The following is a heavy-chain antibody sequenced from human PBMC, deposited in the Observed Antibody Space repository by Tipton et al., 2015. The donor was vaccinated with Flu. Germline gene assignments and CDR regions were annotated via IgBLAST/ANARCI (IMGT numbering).Heavy chain of an antibody. CDR1: GDSISSYY. D-gene: IGHD3-10*01. J-gene: IGHJ3*02. CDR3: ARRGRTVRDAFDI. V-gene: IGHV4-4*08. CDR2: IYSSGST. Sequence: LRLSCTVPGDSISSYYWSWIRQPPGKRLEWIGYIYSSGSTNYNPSLKSRVTISPDTSKNQFSLRLTSVTAADTAVYYCARRGRTVRDAFDIWGQGTMVIVSS.